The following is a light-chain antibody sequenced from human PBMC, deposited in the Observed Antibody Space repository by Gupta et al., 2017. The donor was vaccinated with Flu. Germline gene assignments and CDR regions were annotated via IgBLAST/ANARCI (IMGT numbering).Light chain of an antibody. J-gene: IGLJ3*02. Sequence: QSALAQPASVSASPGQSITISCTGTSSDVGGFNYVSWYQHHPGQAPKLMSYEVGNRPSGVSLRFSGSKSGNTASLAISDLQAEDEAYYYCSSYTRRSTLVFGGGTKLTVL. CDR2: EVG. CDR1: SSDVGGFNY. V-gene: IGLV2-14*01. CDR3: SSYTRRSTLV.